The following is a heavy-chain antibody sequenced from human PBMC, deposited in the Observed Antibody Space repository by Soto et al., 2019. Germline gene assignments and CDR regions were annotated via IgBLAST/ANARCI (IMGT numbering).Heavy chain of an antibody. J-gene: IGHJ4*02. CDR1: GFTFSNCA. D-gene: IGHD5-12*01. CDR3: AKRFYLEEDGYNFFDS. Sequence: GGSLRLSCSASGFTFSNCAMSWVRQAPGKGLEWVSTISGRGGSTYYADSVKGRLTISRDNSKNTLFLQMNSLRAEDTAVHYCAKRFYLEEDGYNFFDSWGQGTLVTVSS. CDR2: ISGRGGST. V-gene: IGHV3-23*01.